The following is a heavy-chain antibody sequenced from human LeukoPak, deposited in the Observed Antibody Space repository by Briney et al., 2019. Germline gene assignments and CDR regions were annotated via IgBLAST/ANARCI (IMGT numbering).Heavy chain of an antibody. J-gene: IGHJ4*02. V-gene: IGHV4-34*01. Sequence: PSETLSLTCAVYGGSFSSYYWGWIRQPPGKGLEWIGNIYYSGSTYYNPSLKSRVTISVDTSKNQFSLKLNSVTAADTAVYYCARRPSIFGVVVTYYFDYWGQGTLVTVSS. CDR3: ARRPSIFGVVVTYYFDY. CDR2: IYYSGST. CDR1: GGSFSSYY. D-gene: IGHD3-3*01.